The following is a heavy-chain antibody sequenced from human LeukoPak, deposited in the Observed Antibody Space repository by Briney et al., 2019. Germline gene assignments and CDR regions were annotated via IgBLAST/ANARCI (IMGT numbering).Heavy chain of an antibody. CDR2: IYNSVTT. V-gene: IGHV4-31*03. CDR3: ARHKRGQQLMHDSSFDP. CDR1: GDSITSGGHH. J-gene: IGHJ5*02. Sequence: SQTLSLTCTVSGDSITSGGHHWSWIRQRPGKGLEWIAYIYNSVTTYYNPSLRSRVTLSADRSKNQLSLTVNSVTAADTAVYYCARHKRGQQLMHDSSFDPWGQGTLVTVSS. D-gene: IGHD6-13*01.